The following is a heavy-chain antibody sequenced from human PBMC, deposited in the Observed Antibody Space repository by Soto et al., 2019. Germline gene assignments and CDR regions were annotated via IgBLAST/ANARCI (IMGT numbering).Heavy chain of an antibody. CDR2: ISNIGGNT. Sequence: EVQVLESGGGLVQPGGSLRLSCAATGFTFSDFAMSWVRQAPGKGLEWVSSISNIGGNTYYADSVKGRFTISSDNSKNTLYLQMNSLSDDDTAVYYCAVIVAADIDYWGQGTLVTVSS. CDR1: GFTFSDFA. J-gene: IGHJ4*02. D-gene: IGHD5-12*01. CDR3: AVIVAADIDY. V-gene: IGHV3-23*01.